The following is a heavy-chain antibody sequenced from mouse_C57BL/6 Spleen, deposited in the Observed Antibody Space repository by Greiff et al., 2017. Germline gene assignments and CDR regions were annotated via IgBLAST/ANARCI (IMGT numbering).Heavy chain of an antibody. CDR1: GFTFSDYY. CDR3: AREDSNWYFDV. CDR2: INYDGSST. Sequence: DVQLVESEGGLVQPGSSMKLSCTASGFTFSDYYMAWVRQVPEKGLEWVANINYDGSSTYYLDSLKSRFIISRDNAKNILYLQMSSLKSEDTATYYCAREDSNWYFDVWGTGTTVTVSS. D-gene: IGHD2-5*01. V-gene: IGHV5-16*01. J-gene: IGHJ1*03.